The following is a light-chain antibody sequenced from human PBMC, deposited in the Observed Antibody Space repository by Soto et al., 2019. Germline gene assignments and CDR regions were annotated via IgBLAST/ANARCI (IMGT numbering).Light chain of an antibody. CDR1: QSVSSS. V-gene: IGKV3-15*01. J-gene: IGKJ2*01. Sequence: EIVMTQSPATLSVSPGERATLSCRASQSVSSSLAWYQQKPGQAPRLLIYGASTRATGIPARFSGSGSGTEFALTLSRLQSEDFAVYYCQQYNIWPSSMYTFGQGTKLEIK. CDR3: QQYNIWPSSMYT. CDR2: GAS.